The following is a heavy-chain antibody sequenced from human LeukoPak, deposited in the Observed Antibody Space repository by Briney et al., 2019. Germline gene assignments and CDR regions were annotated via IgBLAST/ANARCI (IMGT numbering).Heavy chain of an antibody. Sequence: SETLSLTCTVSGGSISSYYWSWIRQPPGKGLEWIGEINHSGSTNYNPSLKSRVTISVDTSKNQFSLKLSSVTAADTAVYYCARRMRGYCSSTSCLDAFDIWGQGTMVTVSS. CDR2: INHSGST. V-gene: IGHV4-34*01. J-gene: IGHJ3*02. CDR3: ARRMRGYCSSTSCLDAFDI. D-gene: IGHD2-2*01. CDR1: GGSISSYY.